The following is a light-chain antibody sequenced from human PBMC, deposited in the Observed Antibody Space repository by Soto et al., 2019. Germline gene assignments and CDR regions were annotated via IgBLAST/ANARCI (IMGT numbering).Light chain of an antibody. V-gene: IGKV1-27*01. CDR1: QDIRNY. J-gene: IGKJ3*01. CDR3: QRYHSALLT. CDR2: AAS. Sequence: DIQMTQSPSSLSASVGDRVTMTCRASQDIRNYVAWYQQKPGEVPKLLIYAASTLQSGVPARVSGGGFGTDFTLTISSLRPEDVATYYCQRYHSALLTFGPGTKVDLK.